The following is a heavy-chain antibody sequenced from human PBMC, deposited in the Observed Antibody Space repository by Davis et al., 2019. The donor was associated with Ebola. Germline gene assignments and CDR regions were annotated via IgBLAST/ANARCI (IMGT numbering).Heavy chain of an antibody. CDR3: ARDPLRVGGGAFDI. J-gene: IGHJ3*02. D-gene: IGHD3-16*01. CDR1: GFTFSSYA. Sequence: GESLRIPCAASGFTFSSYAMSWVRQAPGKGLEWVSAISDSGGSTYYADSVKGRFTISRDNAKNSLYLQMNSLRAEDTAVDYCARDPLRVGGGAFDIWGQGTMVTVSS. V-gene: IGHV3-23*01. CDR2: ISDSGGST.